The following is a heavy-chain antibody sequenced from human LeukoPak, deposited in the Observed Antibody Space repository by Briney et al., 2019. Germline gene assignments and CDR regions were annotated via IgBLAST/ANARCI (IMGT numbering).Heavy chain of an antibody. V-gene: IGHV3-30*04. CDR2: ISYDGSNK. CDR3: ARSKQLALYYFDY. D-gene: IGHD6-13*01. CDR1: GFTFSSYA. J-gene: IGHJ4*02. Sequence: RGSLRLSCAASGFTFSSYAMHWVRQAPGKGLEWVAVISYDGSNKYYADSVKGRFTISRDNSKNTLYLQMNSLRAEDTAVYYCARSKQLALYYFDYWGQGTLVTVSS.